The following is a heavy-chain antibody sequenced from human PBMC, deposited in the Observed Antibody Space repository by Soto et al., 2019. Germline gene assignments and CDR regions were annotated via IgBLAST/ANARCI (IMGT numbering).Heavy chain of an antibody. V-gene: IGHV1-69*13. D-gene: IGHD6-6*01. CDR2: IIPIFGTA. CDR3: ARQPIEYSSSYYYYGMDV. CDR1: GGTFSSYA. J-gene: IGHJ6*02. Sequence: SVKVSCKASGGTFSSYAISWVRQAPGQGLEWMGGIIPIFGTANYAQKFQGRVTITADESTSTAYMELSSLRSEDTAMYYCARQPIEYSSSYYYYGMDVWGQGTTVTVS.